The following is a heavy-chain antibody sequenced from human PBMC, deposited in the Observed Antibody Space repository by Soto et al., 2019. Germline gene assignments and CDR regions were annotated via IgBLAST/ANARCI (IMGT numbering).Heavy chain of an antibody. D-gene: IGHD6-19*01. CDR3: ATDISGSGWYSDAFDI. CDR1: GFTFDDYA. Sequence: EVQLVESGGGLVQPGRSLRLSCAASGFTFDDYAMHWVRQAPAKGLEWVSGTSWNSGSIGYADSVKGRFTISRENAKNALYLQMNSLRDEDTALYYGATDISGSGWYSDAFDIWGQGTMVTVSS. V-gene: IGHV3-9*01. CDR2: TSWNSGSI. J-gene: IGHJ3*02.